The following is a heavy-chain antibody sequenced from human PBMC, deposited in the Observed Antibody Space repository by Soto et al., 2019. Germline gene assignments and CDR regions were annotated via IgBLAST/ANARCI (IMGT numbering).Heavy chain of an antibody. D-gene: IGHD2-2*01. V-gene: IGHV3-23*01. Sequence: EVPLLESGGGLVQPGGSLRLSCVASSGFTVTYYSMSWVRQAPGKGLEWVAHISGGGDTTYYADSVKGRFTISRDYFKGTLYLQINSLRADDTAVYYCAVPVRAATHYDYYDMDVWGQGTTVTVSS. CDR2: ISGGGDTT. J-gene: IGHJ6*02. CDR3: AVPVRAATHYDYYDMDV. CDR1: GFTVTYYS.